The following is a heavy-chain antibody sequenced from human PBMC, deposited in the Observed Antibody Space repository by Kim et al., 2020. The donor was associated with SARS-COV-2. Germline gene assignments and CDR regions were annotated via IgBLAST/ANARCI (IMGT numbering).Heavy chain of an antibody. J-gene: IGHJ4*02. CDR1: GYSISSGYY. V-gene: IGHV4-38-2*02. CDR2: IYHSGST. Sequence: SETLSLTCTVSGYSISSGYYWGWIRQPPGKGLEWIGSIYHSGSTYYNPSLKSRVTISVDTSKNQFSLKLSSVTAADTAVYYCARRKEGVVDYWGQGTRVTVSS. D-gene: IGHD2-15*01. CDR3: ARRKEGVVDY.